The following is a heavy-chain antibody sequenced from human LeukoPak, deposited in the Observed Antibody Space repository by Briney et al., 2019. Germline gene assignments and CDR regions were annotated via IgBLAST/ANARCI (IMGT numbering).Heavy chain of an antibody. J-gene: IGHJ4*02. CDR3: GRQGYTGSHYFIDF. V-gene: IGHV4-4*07. Sequence: SETLSLTCTVSSGSISSYHWGWVRQPPGKGLEWIGRIYTTGTTHYNPSLKSRLTMSVDTSTNQFSLNLTSVTAADTAVYYCGRQGYTGSHYFIDFWSQGTLVADS. CDR2: IYTTGTT. D-gene: IGHD1-26*01. CDR1: SGSISSYH.